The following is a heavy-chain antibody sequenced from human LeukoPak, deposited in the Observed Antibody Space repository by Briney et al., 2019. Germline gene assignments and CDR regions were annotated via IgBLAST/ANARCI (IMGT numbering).Heavy chain of an antibody. Sequence: GASVTVSCKASGYKFIRYHISWVRQAPGQGLEWMGWLNLYNGNTTYARSLHGRVTMTTDTSTTTAYMELRSLRADETAGYFCARDNYYGSSVTFDPGGQGTLVTVSS. V-gene: IGHV1-18*01. CDR1: GYKFIRYH. D-gene: IGHD3-10*01. CDR3: ARDNYYGSSVTFDP. J-gene: IGHJ5*02. CDR2: LNLYNGNT.